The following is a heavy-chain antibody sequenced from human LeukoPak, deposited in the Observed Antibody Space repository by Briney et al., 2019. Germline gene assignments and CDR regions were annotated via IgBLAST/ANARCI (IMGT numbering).Heavy chain of an antibody. CDR3: VGSSGWPKY. CDR1: GLILSTYW. V-gene: IGHV3-74*01. J-gene: IGHJ4*02. CDR2: IYTDGIST. D-gene: IGHD6-19*01. Sequence: GGSVSLSCAACGLILSTYWMHWVRQARARGLVWVSRIYTDGISTAYADSVKGRFTISRDNAKNTVYLQMNSLRGEDTAVYYCVGSSGWPKYWGQGTLVAVSA.